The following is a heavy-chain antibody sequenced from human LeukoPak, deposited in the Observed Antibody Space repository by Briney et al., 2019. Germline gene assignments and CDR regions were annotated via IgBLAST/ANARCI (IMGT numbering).Heavy chain of an antibody. D-gene: IGHD6-19*01. CDR2: IKSDGSTT. J-gene: IGHJ4*02. Sequence: PGGSLRLSCAASGFTFTTYSMHWVRQVPGKGLVWVSRIKSDGSTTYYADSVKGRFTISRDNAKSTLYLQMDSLRAEDTAVYYCARALSSAWGLVDCWGQGTLVTVSS. CDR3: ARALSSAWGLVDC. V-gene: IGHV3-74*01. CDR1: GFTFTTYS.